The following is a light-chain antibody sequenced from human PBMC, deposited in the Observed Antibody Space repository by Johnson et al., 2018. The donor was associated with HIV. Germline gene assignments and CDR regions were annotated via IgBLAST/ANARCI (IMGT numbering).Light chain of an antibody. CDR3: GTWDSSLSAYV. CDR2: ENN. J-gene: IGLJ1*01. Sequence: QSVLTQSPSVSAAPGQKVTISCSGSSSNIVNNYISWYQQHPGTAPKLLIYENNKRPSGSPDRFSGSKSGTSATLGITGLQTGDEADYYCGTWDSSLSAYVFGTGTKVTVL. V-gene: IGLV1-51*02. CDR1: SSNIVNNY.